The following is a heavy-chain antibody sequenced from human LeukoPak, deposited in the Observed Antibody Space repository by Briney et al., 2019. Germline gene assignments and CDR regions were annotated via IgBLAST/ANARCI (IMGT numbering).Heavy chain of an antibody. D-gene: IGHD3-22*01. Sequence: ASVKVSCKASGYTFTSYDINWVRQATGQGLEWMGWINPNSGGTNYAQKFQGRVTMTRDTSISTAYMELSRLRSDDTAVYYCARENQIVVVSDNAFDIWGQGTMVTVSS. V-gene: IGHV1-2*02. CDR1: GYTFTSYD. J-gene: IGHJ3*02. CDR3: ARENQIVVVSDNAFDI. CDR2: INPNSGGT.